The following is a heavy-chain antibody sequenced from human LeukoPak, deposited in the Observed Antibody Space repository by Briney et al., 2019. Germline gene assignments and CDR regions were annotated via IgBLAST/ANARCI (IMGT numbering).Heavy chain of an antibody. J-gene: IGHJ4*02. D-gene: IGHD4/OR15-4a*01. V-gene: IGHV3-53*01. Sequence: GGSLRLSCAASGFTFRSYAMQWVRQAPGMGLEWVSVIYSGGSTYYADSVKGRFTISRDNSKNTLYFQMNSLRAEDTAVYYCARGDYEKGFDYWGQGTLVTVSS. CDR2: IYSGGST. CDR3: ARGDYEKGFDY. CDR1: GFTFRSYA.